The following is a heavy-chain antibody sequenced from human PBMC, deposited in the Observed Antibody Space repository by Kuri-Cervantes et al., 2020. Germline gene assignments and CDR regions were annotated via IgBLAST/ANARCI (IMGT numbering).Heavy chain of an antibody. CDR3: ARAGVNTPAAKGPFDP. CDR1: GFTFSSYA. CDR2: ISYDGSNK. V-gene: IGHV3-30*01. J-gene: IGHJ5*02. Sequence: GESLKISCAASGFTFSSYAMHWVRQAPGKGLEWVAVISYDGSNKYYADSVKGRFTISRDNSKNTLYLQMNSLRSDDTAVYHCARAGVNTPAAKGPFDPWGQGTLVTVSS. D-gene: IGHD2-15*01.